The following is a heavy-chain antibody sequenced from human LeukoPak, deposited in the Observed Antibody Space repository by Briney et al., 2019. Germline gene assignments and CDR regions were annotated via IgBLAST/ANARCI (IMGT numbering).Heavy chain of an antibody. D-gene: IGHD2-15*01. CDR1: GFTFSSYA. Sequence: GGSLRLSCAASGFTFSSYAMSRVRQAPGKGLEWVSGVSRSGDSTYYADSVKGRFTISRDNSKNTLYLQMNSLRAEDTAVYYCAKWGYCSGGSCYPYFDYWGQGTLVTVSS. CDR3: AKWGYCSGGSCYPYFDY. V-gene: IGHV3-23*01. J-gene: IGHJ4*02. CDR2: VSRSGDST.